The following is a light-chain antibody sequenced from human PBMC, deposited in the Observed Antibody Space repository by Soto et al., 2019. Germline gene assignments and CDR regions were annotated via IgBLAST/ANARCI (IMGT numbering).Light chain of an antibody. J-gene: IGKJ1*01. CDR2: GAS. CDR3: QQLKSYPLT. CDR1: QSLRSTS. V-gene: IGKV3-20*01. Sequence: EIVLTQSPRTLSLSPGERATLSCRASQSLRSTSLAWYQQKPGQAPRLLISGASTRAADIPDRFSGSGSGTDFTLTISSLQPEDSATYYCQQLKSYPLTFGQGTKVDIK.